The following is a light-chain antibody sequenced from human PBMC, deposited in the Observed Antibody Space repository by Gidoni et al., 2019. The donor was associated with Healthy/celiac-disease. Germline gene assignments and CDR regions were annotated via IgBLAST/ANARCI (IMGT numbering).Light chain of an antibody. CDR3: QQSSNWPRT. CDR2: DAS. CDR1: QSVSSY. J-gene: IGKJ1*01. Sequence: DIVFTQSPATLSLSPGERATLSCRASQSVSSYLAWYQQKPGQAPRLLIYDASNRATGIPARFSGSGSGTDFTLTISSLEPEDFAVYYCQQSSNWPRTFGEGTKVEIK. V-gene: IGKV3-11*01.